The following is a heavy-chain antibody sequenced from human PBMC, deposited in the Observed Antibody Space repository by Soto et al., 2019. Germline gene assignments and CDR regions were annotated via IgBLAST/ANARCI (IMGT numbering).Heavy chain of an antibody. Sequence: GASVKVSCKASGYTFASYYMHWVRQAPGQGLEWMGIINPSGGSTSYAQKFQGRVTMTRDTSTSTVYMELSSLRSEDTAVYYCARRLVGAFDAFDIWGQGTMVTVS. CDR1: GYTFASYY. CDR2: INPSGGST. CDR3: ARRLVGAFDAFDI. D-gene: IGHD1-26*01. V-gene: IGHV1-46*01. J-gene: IGHJ3*02.